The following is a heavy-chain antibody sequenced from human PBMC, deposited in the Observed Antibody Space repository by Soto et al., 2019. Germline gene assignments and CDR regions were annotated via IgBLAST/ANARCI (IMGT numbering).Heavy chain of an antibody. V-gene: IGHV4-31*03. CDR1: GGSITTGGYY. Sequence: SETLSLTCTVSGGSITTGGYYWSWIRQLPGKGLEWIGHRYYSESTYYNPSLKSRVSISLDTSKNQFSLKLSFVTAADTAMYYCARTKCSGGSCYSWSPDYWGQGTPVTAPQ. D-gene: IGHD2-15*01. CDR2: RYYSEST. CDR3: ARTKCSGGSCYSWSPDY. J-gene: IGHJ4*02.